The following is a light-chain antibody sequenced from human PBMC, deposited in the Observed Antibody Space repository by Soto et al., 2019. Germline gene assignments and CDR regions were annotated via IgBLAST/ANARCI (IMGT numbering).Light chain of an antibody. CDR1: SSDVGEENY. CDR3: VSFAGGTYV. CDR2: EVS. V-gene: IGLV2-8*01. J-gene: IGLJ1*01. Sequence: QSALTQPPSASGSPGQSVTITCSGTSSDVGEENYVSWYQQHPGKVPKLILYEVSKRPSGVPDRFSGSRSGNTASLTVSGLQAEDEGDYYCVSFAGGTYVFGTGTKVTVL.